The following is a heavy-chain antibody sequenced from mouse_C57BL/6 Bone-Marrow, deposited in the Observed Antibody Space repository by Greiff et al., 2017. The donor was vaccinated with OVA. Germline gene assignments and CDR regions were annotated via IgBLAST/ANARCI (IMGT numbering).Heavy chain of an antibody. CDR3: ARTVPLYDFDY. CDR2: IDPEDGET. J-gene: IGHJ2*01. V-gene: IGHV14-2*01. Sequence: EVQLQQSGAELVKPGASVKLSCTASGFNIKDYYMHWVKQRTEQGLEWIGRIDPEDGETKYAQKFQGKATITADTSSNTAYLQLSSLTSEDTAVYYCARTVPLYDFDYWGQGTTLTVSS. CDR1: GFNIKDYY. D-gene: IGHD1-1*01.